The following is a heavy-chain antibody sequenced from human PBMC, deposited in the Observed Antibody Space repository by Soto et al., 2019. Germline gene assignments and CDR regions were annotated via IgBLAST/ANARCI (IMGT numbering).Heavy chain of an antibody. CDR2: VSASGGTT. D-gene: IGHD3-3*01. CDR1: RFTFSNYA. J-gene: IGHJ3*01. V-gene: IGHV3-23*01. Sequence: LRLSCAASRFTFSNYAMSWVRLAPGKGLERVSGVSASGGTTFYADSVKGRFTISRDNSKNTLFLQMNTLRAEDTAVYYCAKHIQNYDLWSAADAFDLWGQGTMVTVSS. CDR3: AKHIQNYDLWSAADAFDL.